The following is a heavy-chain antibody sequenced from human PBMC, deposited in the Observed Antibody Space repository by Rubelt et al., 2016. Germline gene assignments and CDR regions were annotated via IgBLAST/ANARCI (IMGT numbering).Heavy chain of an antibody. CDR2: IYYTGST. Sequence: QLQLEESGPGLVKPSETLSLTCTVSGGSISSSSYYWGWIRQPPGKGLEWIGSIYYTGSTYYNPSLKSRVTISVDKAKNQFSLKVTSVTAADTAVYYCARFASGKASHFDFWGQGTLVTVSS. D-gene: IGHD3-10*01. V-gene: IGHV4-39*07. CDR1: GGSISSSSYY. J-gene: IGHJ4*02. CDR3: ARFASGKASHFDF.